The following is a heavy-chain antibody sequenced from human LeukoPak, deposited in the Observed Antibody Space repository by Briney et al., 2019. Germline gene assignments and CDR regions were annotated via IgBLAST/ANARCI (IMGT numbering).Heavy chain of an antibody. CDR3: AKAHDDSSGYYYGYYYYYMDV. CDR2: ISISGTTI. Sequence: GGSLRLSCAASGFTFSDYYMSWIRQAPGKGLEWVSYISISGTTIYYADSVKGRFTISRDNTKNSLYLQMNSLRAEDTAVYYCAKAHDDSSGYYYGYYYYYMDVWGKGTTVTVSS. CDR1: GFTFSDYY. J-gene: IGHJ6*03. D-gene: IGHD3-22*01. V-gene: IGHV3-11*04.